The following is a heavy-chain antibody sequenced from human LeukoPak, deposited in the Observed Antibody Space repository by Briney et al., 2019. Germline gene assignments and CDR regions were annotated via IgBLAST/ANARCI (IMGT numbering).Heavy chain of an antibody. CDR2: IIPIFGTA. CDR3: ARRASYGYNGGHSFDY. V-gene: IGHV1-69*13. CDR1: GGTFSSYA. D-gene: IGHD5-18*01. Sequence: SVKVSCKASGGTFSSYAISWVRQAPGQGLEWMGGIIPIFGTANYAQKFQGRVTITADESTSTAYMELSSLRSEDTAVYYCARRASYGYNGGHSFDYWGQGTLVTVSS. J-gene: IGHJ4*02.